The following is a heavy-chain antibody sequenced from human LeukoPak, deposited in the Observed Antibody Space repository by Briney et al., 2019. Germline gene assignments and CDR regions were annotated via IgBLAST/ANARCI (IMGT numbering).Heavy chain of an antibody. CDR3: ARSRIQLWIDF. J-gene: IGHJ5*01. Sequence: ASVKVSCKASGYTFTNYYMHWVRQAPVQGLEWLGIINPSGGSTTYAQKFQGRVTMTRDTSTSTVYMELRSLRSEDTAVYYCARSRIQLWIDFWGQGTLVTVSS. D-gene: IGHD5-18*01. CDR2: INPSGGST. CDR1: GYTFTNYY. V-gene: IGHV1-46*01.